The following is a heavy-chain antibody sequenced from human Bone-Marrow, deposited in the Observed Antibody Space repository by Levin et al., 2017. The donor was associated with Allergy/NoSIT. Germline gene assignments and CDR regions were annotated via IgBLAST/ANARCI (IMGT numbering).Heavy chain of an antibody. CDR1: GYTFTSYD. J-gene: IGHJ4*02. V-gene: IGHV1-8*01. CDR2: MNPNSGNT. CDR3: ARGSALEQWLVKGDLFGY. D-gene: IGHD6-19*01. Sequence: GASVKVSCKASGYTFTSYDINWVRQATGQGLEWMGWMNPNSGNTGYAQKFQGRVTMTRNTSISTAYMELSSLRSEDTAVYYCARGSALEQWLVKGDLFGYWGQGTLVTVSS.